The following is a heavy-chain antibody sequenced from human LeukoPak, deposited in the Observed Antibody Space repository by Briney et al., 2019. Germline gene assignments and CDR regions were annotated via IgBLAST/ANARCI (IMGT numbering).Heavy chain of an antibody. CDR2: MNPNSGNT. Sequence: ASVKVSCKASGYTFTSYDINWVRRATGQGLEWMGWMNPNSGNTGYAQKFQGRVTMTRNTSISTAYMELSSLRSKDTAVYYCARVYYDFWSGYYGKSSWYYYYYGMDVWGQGTTVTVSS. D-gene: IGHD3-3*01. V-gene: IGHV1-8*01. CDR3: ARVYYDFWSGYYGKSSWYYYYYGMDV. CDR1: GYTFTSYD. J-gene: IGHJ6*02.